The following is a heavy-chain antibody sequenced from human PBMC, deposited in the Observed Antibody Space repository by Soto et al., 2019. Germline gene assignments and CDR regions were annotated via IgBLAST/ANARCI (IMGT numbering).Heavy chain of an antibody. CDR1: GGTFSNYA. D-gene: IGHD3-3*01. V-gene: IGHV1-69*01. CDR2: IVPAFGTP. J-gene: IGHJ6*02. CDR3: ARGATIFGVAAYSYYEMEV. Sequence: QVQLVQSGAEVKKPGSSVKVSCRASGGTFSNYAISWVRQAPGQGLEWMGGIVPAFGTPNYAQNLQGRITITGDDSTTTVYMDLSSLRSEDTAVYYCARGATIFGVAAYSYYEMEVWGQGTTVTVSS.